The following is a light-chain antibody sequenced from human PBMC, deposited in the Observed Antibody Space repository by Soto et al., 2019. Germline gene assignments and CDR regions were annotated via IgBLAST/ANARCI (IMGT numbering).Light chain of an antibody. Sequence: DIHITHSPSAMSASVGDRVNITCRASQGISNYLAWFQLKPGKVPKRLMYAASTLQSGVPSRFSGSGSGTEFTLTISSLQPEDFATYYCLRHDLYPWTFGQGTKVDI. V-gene: IGKV1-17*03. CDR1: QGISNY. CDR2: AAS. J-gene: IGKJ1*01. CDR3: LRHDLYPWT.